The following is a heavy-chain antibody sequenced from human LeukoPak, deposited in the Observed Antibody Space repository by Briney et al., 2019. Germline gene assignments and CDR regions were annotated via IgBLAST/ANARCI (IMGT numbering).Heavy chain of an antibody. J-gene: IGHJ4*02. CDR1: GYAFTKYL. Sequence: AASVKVSCKASGYAFTKYLMNWVRQAPGQGLEWMGWINTNTGNPTYAQGFTGRFVFSLDTSVSTAYLQISSLKAEDTAVYYCASHSGNYAPDYWGQGTLVTVSS. V-gene: IGHV7-4-1*02. D-gene: IGHD1-26*01. CDR2: INTNTGNP. CDR3: ASHSGNYAPDY.